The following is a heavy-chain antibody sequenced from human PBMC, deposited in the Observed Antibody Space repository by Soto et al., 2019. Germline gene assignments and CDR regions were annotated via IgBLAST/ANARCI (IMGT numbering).Heavy chain of an antibody. J-gene: IGHJ4*02. CDR1: GFRISSYW. Sequence: EVQLVESGGGLVQPGGSLRLSCTVSGFRISSYWMSWVRQAPGKGLEWVANIMQDGSEKQYVDSVGGRFTISRDNAKNSVYLQMNGLRVEDTAVYYCGRGHSAPDYWGQGTLVTVSA. CDR3: GRGHSAPDY. V-gene: IGHV3-7*01. CDR2: IMQDGSEK.